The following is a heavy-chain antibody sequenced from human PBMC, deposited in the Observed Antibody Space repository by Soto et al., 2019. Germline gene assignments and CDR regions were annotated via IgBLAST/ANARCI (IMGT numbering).Heavy chain of an antibody. CDR3: ARQDVYYYGSGSSQNWFDP. Sequence: SETLSLTCTVSGGSISSGDYYRSWIRQPPGKGLEWIGYIYYSGSTYYNPSLKSRVTISVDTSKNQFSLKLSSVTAADTAVYYCARQDVYYYGSGSSQNWFDPWGQGTLVTVSS. CDR2: IYYSGST. CDR1: GGSISSGDYY. V-gene: IGHV4-30-4*01. D-gene: IGHD3-10*01. J-gene: IGHJ5*02.